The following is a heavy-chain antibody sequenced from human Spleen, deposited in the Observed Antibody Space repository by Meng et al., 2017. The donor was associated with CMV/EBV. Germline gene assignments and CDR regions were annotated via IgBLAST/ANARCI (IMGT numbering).Heavy chain of an antibody. CDR3: ARAKIFGVVTDAFDI. V-gene: IGHV1-2*02. D-gene: IGHD3-3*01. Sequence: ASVKVSCKASGYTFTAHYFHWVRQAPGQGLEWMGWINPNSGGTNYAQKFQGRVTMTRDTSISTAYMELSRLRSDDTAVYYCARAKIFGVVTDAFDIWGQGTMVTVSS. J-gene: IGHJ3*02. CDR2: INPNSGGT. CDR1: GYTFTAHY.